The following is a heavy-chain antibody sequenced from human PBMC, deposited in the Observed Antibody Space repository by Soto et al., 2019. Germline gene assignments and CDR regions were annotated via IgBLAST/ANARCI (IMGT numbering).Heavy chain of an antibody. CDR1: VFTFSSYD. Sequence: VGSLRLSCASSVFTFSSYDMHCVRHSTGKCLEWVSAIGTAGDTYYPGSVKGRCTISREKAKNSLYLQMNSMRAGDTAVYYCARGTEAAGTLSAFDIWGQGTMVIVS. D-gene: IGHD6-13*01. J-gene: IGHJ3*02. V-gene: IGHV3-13*01. CDR2: IGTAGDT. CDR3: ARGTEAAGTLSAFDI.